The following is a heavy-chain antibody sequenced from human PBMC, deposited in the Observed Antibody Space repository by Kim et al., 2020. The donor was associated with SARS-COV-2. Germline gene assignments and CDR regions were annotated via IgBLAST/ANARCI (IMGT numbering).Heavy chain of an antibody. CDR1: GFTFSSYW. CDR3: ARDGYCSSTSCYLYYYYMDV. Sequence: GGSLRLSCAASGFTFSSYWMSWVRQAPGKGLEWVANIKQDGSEKYYVDSVKGRFTISRDNAKNSLYLQMNSLRAEDTAVYYCARDGYCSSTSCYLYYYYMDVWGKGTTVTVSS. CDR2: IKQDGSEK. V-gene: IGHV3-7*01. J-gene: IGHJ6*03. D-gene: IGHD2-2*03.